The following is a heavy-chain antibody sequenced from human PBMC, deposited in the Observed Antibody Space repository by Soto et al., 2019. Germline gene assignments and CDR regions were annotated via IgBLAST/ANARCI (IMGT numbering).Heavy chain of an antibody. V-gene: IGHV3-33*01. CDR2: IWYDGSSK. D-gene: IGHD3-16*01. CDR3: ARTFPTPDV. CDR1: GFTFNNYG. Sequence: QVQLVESGGGVVQPGRSLRLSCAASGFTFNNYGMHWVRQAPGKGLEWVALIWYDGSSKFYADSVKGRFTISRDNSKNTLYLQMNSLRADDTAVYFCARTFPTPDVWGQGTRVTFSS. J-gene: IGHJ6*02.